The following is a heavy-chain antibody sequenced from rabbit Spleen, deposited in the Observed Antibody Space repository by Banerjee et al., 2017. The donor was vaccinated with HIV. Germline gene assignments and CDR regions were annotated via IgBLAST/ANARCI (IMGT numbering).Heavy chain of an antibody. Sequence: QLEESGGGLVKPEGSLTLTCKASGVSFSSYYMNWVRQAPGKGLEWIGYIDPVFDAAYYATWVNGRFTISSHNAQNTLYLQLNSLTAADTATYFCMRGASVSGYYSLWGPGTLVTVS. CDR3: MRGASVSGYYSL. CDR2: IDPVFDAA. CDR1: GVSFSSYY. V-gene: IGHV1S7*01. J-gene: IGHJ4*01. D-gene: IGHD1-1*01.